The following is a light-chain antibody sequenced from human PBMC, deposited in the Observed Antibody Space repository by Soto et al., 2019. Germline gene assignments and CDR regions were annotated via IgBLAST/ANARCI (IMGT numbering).Light chain of an antibody. J-gene: IGKJ1*01. CDR2: GAS. Sequence: EIVLTQSPGTLSLSPGKRVTLSCRASQSISSTYLAWYQQKPGQAPRLLIYGASSRATGIPDRFSGSGSGTDFALTISRLEPEDFAVYYCQQYASPPRTFGQGTKVEVQ. V-gene: IGKV3-20*01. CDR1: QSISSTY. CDR3: QQYASPPRT.